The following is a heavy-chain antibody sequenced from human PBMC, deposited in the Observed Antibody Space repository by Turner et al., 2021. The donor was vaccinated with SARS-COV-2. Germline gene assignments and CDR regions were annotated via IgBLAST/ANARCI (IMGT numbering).Heavy chain of an antibody. CDR2: IKQDGSEK. Sequence: EEQLVESGGGLVQPGGYLRLSCTASGFTFSNWMHWVRQAPGKGLEWVANIKQDGSEKYFVYSVKVRFTISRDNAKNSLYLQMNSLRAEDTAVYYCARDPNSGASLWGQGILVTVSS. CDR3: ARDPNSGASL. V-gene: IGHV3-7*04. CDR1: GFTFSNW. D-gene: IGHD2-15*01. J-gene: IGHJ4*02.